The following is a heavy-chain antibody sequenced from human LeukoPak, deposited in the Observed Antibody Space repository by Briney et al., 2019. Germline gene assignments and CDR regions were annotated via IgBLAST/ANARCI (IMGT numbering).Heavy chain of an antibody. CDR2: IKGKTAAGAP. V-gene: IGHV3-15*01. CDR1: GFTFTSAW. Sequence: GGSLRLSCAASGFTFTSAWMSWVRQAPGKGLEWVGRIKGKTAAGAPDYVASVKGRFTISRDDSKNTLFLQMNSLKTEDTAVYYCARLKASTMVNDYWGQGTLVTVSS. D-gene: IGHD3-10*01. CDR3: ARLKASTMVNDY. J-gene: IGHJ4*02.